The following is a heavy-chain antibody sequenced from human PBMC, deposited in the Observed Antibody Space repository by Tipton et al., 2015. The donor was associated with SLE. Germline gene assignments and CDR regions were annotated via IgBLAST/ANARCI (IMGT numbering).Heavy chain of an antibody. CDR1: GFTFSSYG. J-gene: IGHJ6*02. V-gene: IGHV3-30*02. D-gene: IGHD4-17*01. CDR3: AKDSPFYGDYPYGMDV. CDR2: IRYDGSNK. Sequence: SLRLSCAASGFTFSSYGMHWVRQAPGKGLEWVAFIRYDGSNKYYADSVKGRFTISRDNSKNTLYLQMNSLRAEDTAVYYCAKDSPFYGDYPYGMDVWGQGTTVTVSS.